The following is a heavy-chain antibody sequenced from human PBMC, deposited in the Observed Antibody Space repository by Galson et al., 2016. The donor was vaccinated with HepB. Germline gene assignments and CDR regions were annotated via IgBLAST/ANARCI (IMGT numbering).Heavy chain of an antibody. CDR1: DDSIKSXDYS. J-gene: IGHJ5*02. CDR3: ARHASTSGTTWLHNWLDA. D-gene: IGHD2-2*01. V-gene: IGHV4-39*01. Sequence: SETLSLTCKVSDDSIKSXDYSXAWXXXPPGXXPEXITTVKNSGITYHNPSLKSRVTVFADTSKSQFSLNLSSVTAADTAIYYCARHASTSGTTWLHNWLDAWGQGTLVAVSS. CDR2: VKNSGIT.